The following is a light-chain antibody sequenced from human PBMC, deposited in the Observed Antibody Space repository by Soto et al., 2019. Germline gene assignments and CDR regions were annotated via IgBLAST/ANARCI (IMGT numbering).Light chain of an antibody. CDR3: QQRSNWPPGFT. V-gene: IGKV3-11*01. Sequence: EIVMTQSPATLSVSPGERATLSCRASQSVSSNLAWYQQKPGQAPRLLIYDASNRATGIPARFSGSGSGTDSTLTISSLEPGDFAVYYCQQRSNWPPGFTFGGGTKVDI. J-gene: IGKJ4*01. CDR2: DAS. CDR1: QSVSSN.